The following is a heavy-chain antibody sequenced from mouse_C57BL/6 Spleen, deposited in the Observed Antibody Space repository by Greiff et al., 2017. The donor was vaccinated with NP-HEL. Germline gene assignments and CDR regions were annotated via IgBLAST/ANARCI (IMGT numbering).Heavy chain of an antibody. J-gene: IGHJ3*01. CDR1: GYTFTDYN. CDR3: ARSDYYGSSGFAY. Sequence: EVMLVESGPELVKPGASVKIPCKASGYTFTDYNMDWVKQSHGKSLEWIGDINPNNGGTIYNQKFKGKATLTVDKSSSTAYMELRSLTSEDTAVYYCARSDYYGSSGFAYWGQGTLVTVSA. V-gene: IGHV1-18*01. D-gene: IGHD1-1*01. CDR2: INPNNGGT.